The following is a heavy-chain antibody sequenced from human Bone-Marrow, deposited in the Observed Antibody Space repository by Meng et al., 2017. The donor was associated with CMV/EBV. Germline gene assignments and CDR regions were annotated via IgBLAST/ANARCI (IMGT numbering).Heavy chain of an antibody. V-gene: IGHV5-51*01. CDR2: IYPGDSDT. J-gene: IGHJ5*02. CDR3: ARGPYSGYDRGWFDP. D-gene: IGHD5-12*01. Sequence: GGSLRLSCKGSGYSFTSYWIGWVRQMPGKGLEWMGIIYPGDSDTRYSPSFQGQVTISADKSISTAYLQWSSLKASDTAMYYCARGPYSGYDRGWFDPWGQGTLVTVSS. CDR1: GYSFTSYW.